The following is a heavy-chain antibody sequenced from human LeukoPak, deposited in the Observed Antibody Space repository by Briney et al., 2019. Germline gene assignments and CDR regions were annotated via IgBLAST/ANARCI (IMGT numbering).Heavy chain of an antibody. CDR2: IRYDGSNK. CDR1: GFTFSSYG. D-gene: IGHD3-3*01. Sequence: GGSLRLSCAASGFTFSSYGMHWVRQAPGKGLEWVAFIRYDGSNKYYADSVKGRFTISRDNSKNTLYLQMNSLRAEDTAVYYCAKPTQGGYDFKRYYFDYWGQGTLVTVSS. J-gene: IGHJ4*02. CDR3: AKPTQGGYDFKRYYFDY. V-gene: IGHV3-30*02.